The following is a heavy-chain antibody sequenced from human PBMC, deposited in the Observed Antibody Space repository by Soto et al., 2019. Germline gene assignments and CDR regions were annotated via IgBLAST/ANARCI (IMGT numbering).Heavy chain of an antibody. Sequence: QVQLVQSGAEVKKPGSSVKVSCKASGGTFSSYAICWVRQAPGQGLEWMGGIIPIFGTANYAQKFQGRVTITADESTSTAYMELSSLRPEDTAVYYCARARSTSPLVRGAFDIWGQGTMVTVSS. D-gene: IGHD2-2*01. CDR3: ARARSTSPLVRGAFDI. CDR1: GGTFSSYA. J-gene: IGHJ3*02. CDR2: IIPIFGTA. V-gene: IGHV1-69*01.